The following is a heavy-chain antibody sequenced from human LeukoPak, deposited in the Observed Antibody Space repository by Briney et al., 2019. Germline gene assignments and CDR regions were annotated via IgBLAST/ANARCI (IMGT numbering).Heavy chain of an antibody. CDR2: ISGSGDNT. Sequence: PGGSLRLSCAASGFTFSSYAMSWVRQAPGKGLEWVSGISGSGDNTYYADSVKGRFTISRDNSKNTLYVQVNSLGTEDTAAYYCAKGSYCGSSGSFYFDYWGQGTLVTVSS. D-gene: IGHD3-22*01. J-gene: IGHJ4*02. CDR3: AKGSYCGSSGSFYFDY. V-gene: IGHV3-23*01. CDR1: GFTFSSYA.